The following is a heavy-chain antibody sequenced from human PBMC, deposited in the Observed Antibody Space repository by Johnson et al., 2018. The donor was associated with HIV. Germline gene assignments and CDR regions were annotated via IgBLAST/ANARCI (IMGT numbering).Heavy chain of an antibody. D-gene: IGHD1-1*01. J-gene: IGHJ3*02. CDR3: ATSTASDALDI. CDR1: GFTFINYA. Sequence: QVQLVESGGGLVQPGGSLRLSCAASGFTFINYAMSWVRQAPGKGLEWVAVISYDGSNNYYADSVKGRFTISRDNSKNTLYLQMNSLRAEDTAVYYCATSTASDALDIWGQGTMVTVSS. V-gene: IGHV3-30*04. CDR2: ISYDGSNN.